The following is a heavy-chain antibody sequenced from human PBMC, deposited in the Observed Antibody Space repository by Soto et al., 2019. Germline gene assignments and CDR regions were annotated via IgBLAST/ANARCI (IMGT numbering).Heavy chain of an antibody. CDR1: GGSISSSSYY. J-gene: IGHJ6*02. CDR2: IYYSGST. V-gene: IGHV4-39*01. D-gene: IGHD6-13*01. Sequence: PSETLSLTCTVSGGSISSSSYYWGWIRQPPGKGLEWIGSIYYSGSTYYNPSLKSRVTISVDTSKNQFSLKLSSVTAADTAVYYCARHVSPDSSSWYYYYYYGMDVWGQGTTVTVSS. CDR3: ARHVSPDSSSWYYYYYYGMDV.